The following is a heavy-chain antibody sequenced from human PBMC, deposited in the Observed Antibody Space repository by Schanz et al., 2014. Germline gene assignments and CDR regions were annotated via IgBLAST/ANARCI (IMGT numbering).Heavy chain of an antibody. J-gene: IGHJ6*03. V-gene: IGHV3-7*01. CDR3: ARESGGQNDLDTEPHKYTYMDV. Sequence: EVQLVESGGGLVQPGGSLRLSCAASGFIFSNSWMSWVRQAPGKGLEWVANIKQDGSEKYYVDSVKGRFTISRDNTKNFLHLEMNNLRAEDTAVYFCARESGGQNDLDTEPHKYTYMDVWGKGTTVTVSS. CDR2: IKQDGSEK. D-gene: IGHD1-1*01. CDR1: GFIFSNSW.